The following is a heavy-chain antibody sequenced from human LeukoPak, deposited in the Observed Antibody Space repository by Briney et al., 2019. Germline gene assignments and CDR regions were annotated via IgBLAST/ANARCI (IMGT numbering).Heavy chain of an antibody. V-gene: IGHV1-69*01. D-gene: IGHD2-2*02. CDR2: IIPIFGTA. CDR3: ARGSGYCSSTSCYTGRT. J-gene: IGHJ4*02. CDR1: GGTFSSYA. Sequence: SVKVTCTASGGTFSSYAISWVRQAPGQGLEWMGGIIPIFGTANYAQKLQGRVTITADESTSTAYMELSSLRSEATAVYDCARGSGYCSSTSCYTGRTWGQGTLVTVSS.